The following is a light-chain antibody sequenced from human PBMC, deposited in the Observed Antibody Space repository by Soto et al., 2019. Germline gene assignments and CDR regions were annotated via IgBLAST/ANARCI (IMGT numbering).Light chain of an antibody. Sequence: QSVLTQPASVSGSPGQSITISCTGTSSDVGGYNFVSWFQQLPGKAPKLRIYEVSHRPSGVSTRFSASKSGNTASLTISGLQAEDEGDYYCSSYTSSGVLFGGGTKLTVL. CDR2: EVS. V-gene: IGLV2-14*01. CDR3: SSYTSSGVL. CDR1: SSDVGGYNF. J-gene: IGLJ2*01.